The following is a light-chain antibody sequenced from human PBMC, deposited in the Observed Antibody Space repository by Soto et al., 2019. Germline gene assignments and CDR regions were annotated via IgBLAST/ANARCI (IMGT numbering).Light chain of an antibody. CDR1: QSVSTSY. Sequence: EIVLTQSPGTLSLSPGERATLSCRASQSVSTSYLAWYQQKPGQAPRLLIYGASSRATGIPDRFSGSGSGVDFTLTISRLEPDDFAVYYLQRYGSVPLCFGGRTKVEFK. J-gene: IGKJ4*01. CDR3: QRYGSVPLC. CDR2: GAS. V-gene: IGKV3-20*01.